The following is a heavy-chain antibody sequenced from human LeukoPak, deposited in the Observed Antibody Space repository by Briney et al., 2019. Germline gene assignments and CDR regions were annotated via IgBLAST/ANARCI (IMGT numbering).Heavy chain of an antibody. CDR1: GFTFSSYA. CDR2: TSGSGGST. J-gene: IGHJ4*02. D-gene: IGHD1-1*01. Sequence: GGSLRLSCAASGFTFSSYAMSWVRQAPGKGLEWVSGTSGSGGSTYYTDSVEGRFTISRDNSENMLYLQMNSLRDEDTAVYFCARDSPGAPNDLDYWGQGTLVTVSS. CDR3: ARDSPGAPNDLDY. V-gene: IGHV3-23*01.